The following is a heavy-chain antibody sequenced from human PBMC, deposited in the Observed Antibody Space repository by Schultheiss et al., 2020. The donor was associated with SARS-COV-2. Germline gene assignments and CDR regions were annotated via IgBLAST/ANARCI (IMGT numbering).Heavy chain of an antibody. CDR3: TTEVDYGDYVGDY. Sequence: GGSLRLSCAASGFTFSSYAMSWVRQAPGKGLEWVSVIYSGGSTYYADSVKGRFTISRDNSKNTLYLQMNSLKTEDTAVYYCTTEVDYGDYVGDYWGQGTLVTVSS. V-gene: IGHV3-23*01. CDR2: IYSGGST. D-gene: IGHD4-17*01. J-gene: IGHJ4*02. CDR1: GFTFSSYA.